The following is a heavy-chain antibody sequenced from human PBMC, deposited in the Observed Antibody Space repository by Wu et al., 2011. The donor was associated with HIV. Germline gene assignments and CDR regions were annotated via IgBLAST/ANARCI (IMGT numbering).Heavy chain of an antibody. CDR3: ARDTAVGTVGLDY. CDR1: GYTFSNYG. Sequence: QAQLVQSGAEVKKSGASVKVSCKASGYTFSNYGISWVRQAPGQGLEWMAWISGYNGDKKFAQKLQGRVTVTTDTSASTIYMELRSLRSDDTAFYYCARDTAVGTVGLDYWGQGTLVTVSS. J-gene: IGHJ4*02. V-gene: IGHV1-18*01. D-gene: IGHD4-11*01. CDR2: ISGYNGDK.